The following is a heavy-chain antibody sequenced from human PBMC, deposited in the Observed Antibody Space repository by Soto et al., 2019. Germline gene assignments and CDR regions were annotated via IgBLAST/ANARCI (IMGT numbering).Heavy chain of an antibody. Sequence: QVQLQESGPGLVKPSQTLSLTCNVSGGSISSGGYYWSWIRQHPGKGLEWIGYIYYSGPTYYNPSLKSRLTISVDPSKNQFSLKLSSVTAADTAVYYCASQATGWYPDYWGQGTLVTVSS. CDR3: ASQATGWYPDY. V-gene: IGHV4-31*03. CDR1: GGSISSGGYY. CDR2: IYYSGPT. D-gene: IGHD6-19*01. J-gene: IGHJ4*02.